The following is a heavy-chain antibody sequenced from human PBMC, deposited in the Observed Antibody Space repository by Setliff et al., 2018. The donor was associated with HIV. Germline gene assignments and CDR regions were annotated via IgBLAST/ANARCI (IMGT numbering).Heavy chain of an antibody. CDR1: GFSLSTSGVG. Sequence: SGPTLVNPTQTLTLTCTFSGFSLSTSGVGVGWIRQPPGKALEWLAVIYWDDDKRYSPSLESRLTIAKDTSKNQVVLTMTNMDPVDTATYYCAHMRSNYDFWSGYPYWGQGSLVTVSS. J-gene: IGHJ4*02. D-gene: IGHD3-3*01. CDR2: IYWDDDK. V-gene: IGHV2-5*02. CDR3: AHMRSNYDFWSGYPY.